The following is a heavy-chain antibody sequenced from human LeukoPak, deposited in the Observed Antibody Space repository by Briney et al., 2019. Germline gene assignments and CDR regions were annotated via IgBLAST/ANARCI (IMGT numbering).Heavy chain of an antibody. J-gene: IGHJ3*02. Sequence: GGSLRLSCAASGFTFSSYAMHWVRQAPGKGLEWVAVISYDGSNKYYADSVKGRFTFSRDNSKNTLYLQMNSLRAEDTAVYYCARGYYDSSGYHDAFDIWGQGTMVTVSS. V-gene: IGHV3-30-3*01. CDR2: ISYDGSNK. D-gene: IGHD3-22*01. CDR3: ARGYYDSSGYHDAFDI. CDR1: GFTFSSYA.